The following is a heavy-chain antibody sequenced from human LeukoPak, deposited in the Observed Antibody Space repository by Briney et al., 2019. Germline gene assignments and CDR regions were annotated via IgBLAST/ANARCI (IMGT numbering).Heavy chain of an antibody. Sequence: SETLSLTCTASGASISTYYWSWIRQPPGEGLEGIAYIAPRGGAVYNPSLNSRLTVSVDTSKHQFSPKLSSVTAADTAVYYCARHVATTVTRGYSCHPMDVWGKGTTVSVSS. V-gene: IGHV4-4*09. D-gene: IGHD4-17*01. CDR3: ARHVATTVTRGYSCHPMDV. J-gene: IGHJ6*03. CDR1: GASISTYY. CDR2: IAPRGGA.